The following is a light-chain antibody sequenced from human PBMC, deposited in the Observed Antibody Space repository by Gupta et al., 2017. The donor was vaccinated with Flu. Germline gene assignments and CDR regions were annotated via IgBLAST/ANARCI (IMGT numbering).Light chain of an antibody. V-gene: IGLV2-14*01. CDR3: SSYRSSSTSFF. CDR2: GVN. CDR1: TSDVGANNY. Sequence: IASSCAGTTSDVGANNYVYVYRQHPGKAPKVMIYGVNNRPSGVADRFSGSKSGNTASLTISGLQAEDEAEYYCSSYRSSSTSFFFGTGTKVTVL. J-gene: IGLJ1*01.